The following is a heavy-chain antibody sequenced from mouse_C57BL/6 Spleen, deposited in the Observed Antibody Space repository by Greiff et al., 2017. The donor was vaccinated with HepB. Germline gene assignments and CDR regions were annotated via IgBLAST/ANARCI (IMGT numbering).Heavy chain of an antibody. D-gene: IGHD1-1*01. CDR3: ALTTVVEGDY. Sequence: VQLQQSGAELVMPGASVKLSCKASGYTFTSYWMHWVKQRPGQGLEWIGEIDPSDSYTNYNQKFKGKSTLTEDKSSSTAYMQLSSLTSEDSAVYYCALTTVVEGDYWGQGTTLTVSS. CDR2: IDPSDSYT. CDR1: GYTFTSYW. J-gene: IGHJ2*01. V-gene: IGHV1-69*01.